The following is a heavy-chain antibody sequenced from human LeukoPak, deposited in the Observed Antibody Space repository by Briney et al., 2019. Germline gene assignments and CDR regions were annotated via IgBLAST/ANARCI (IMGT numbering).Heavy chain of an antibody. CDR2: IKQDGSEE. Sequence: PGGSLRLSCAASGFTFSRYWMSWVRQAPGKGLERVANIKQDGSEEYYVDSVKGRFTISRDNAKNSLYLQMNSLRAEDTAVYYCARDSDDSSGYTLDYWGQGTLVTVSS. D-gene: IGHD3-22*01. J-gene: IGHJ4*02. CDR1: GFTFSRYW. V-gene: IGHV3-7*01. CDR3: ARDSDDSSGYTLDY.